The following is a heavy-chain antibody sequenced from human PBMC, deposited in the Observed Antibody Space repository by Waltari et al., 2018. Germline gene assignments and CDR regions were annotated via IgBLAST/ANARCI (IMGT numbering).Heavy chain of an antibody. Sequence: QVQLVQSGAEVKKPGSSVKVSCKASGGTFSSYAISWVRQAPGQGLEWMGGIIPIFGTANYAQKFQGRVTITADESTSTAYMELSSLRSEDTAVYYCARSLEYQLLDRTTKPGYYYYGMDVWGQGTTVTVSS. V-gene: IGHV1-69*01. CDR3: ARSLEYQLLDRTTKPGYYYYGMDV. CDR2: IIPIFGTA. D-gene: IGHD2-2*02. CDR1: GGTFSSYA. J-gene: IGHJ6*02.